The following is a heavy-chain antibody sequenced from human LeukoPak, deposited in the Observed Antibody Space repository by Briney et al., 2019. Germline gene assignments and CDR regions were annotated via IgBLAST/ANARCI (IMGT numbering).Heavy chain of an antibody. D-gene: IGHD6-25*01. V-gene: IGHV3-21*01. CDR3: ARAAHGAAADH. CDR2: ISSSSSYI. Sequence: GGSLRLSCAASGFTFSSYSMNWVRQAPGKGLEWVSSISSSSSYIYYADSVKGRFTISRDNAKNSLYLQMNSLRAEDTAVYYCARAAHGAAADHWGQGTLATVSS. CDR1: GFTFSSYS. J-gene: IGHJ4*02.